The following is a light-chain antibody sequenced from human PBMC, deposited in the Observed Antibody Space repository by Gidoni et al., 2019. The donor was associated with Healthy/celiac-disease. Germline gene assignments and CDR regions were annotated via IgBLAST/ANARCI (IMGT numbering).Light chain of an antibody. Sequence: QSVLTQPPSASGSPGQRVTISCTGSSSNTGAGYDVHWYQQLPGTAPKLPIDGNSNRHAGVPDRFSGSKSGTSASRAITGLQAEDEADYDCQSYDSSLSGWVFGGGTKLTVL. CDR3: QSYDSSLSGWV. CDR2: GNS. CDR1: SSNTGAGYD. J-gene: IGLJ3*02. V-gene: IGLV1-40*01.